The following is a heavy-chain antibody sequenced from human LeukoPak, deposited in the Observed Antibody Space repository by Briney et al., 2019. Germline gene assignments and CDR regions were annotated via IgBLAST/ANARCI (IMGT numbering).Heavy chain of an antibody. CDR1: GDSISSAHW. CDR3: ARSPSPYSSGWYFDY. CDR2: IYHSGTT. J-gene: IGHJ4*02. V-gene: IGHV4-4*02. Sequence: SGTLSLTCTVSGDSISSAHWWSWVRQAPEKGLEWIGEIYHSGTTNYNPTLKSRVTTLVDKFKNQFSLQLNSVTPEDTAVYYCARSPSPYSSGWYFDYWGQGTLVTVSS. D-gene: IGHD6-19*01.